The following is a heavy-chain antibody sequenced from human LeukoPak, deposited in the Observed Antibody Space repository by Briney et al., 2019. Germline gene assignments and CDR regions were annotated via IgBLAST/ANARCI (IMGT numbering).Heavy chain of an antibody. CDR3: ARAGSIRFDY. CDR2: ISGNSGTT. J-gene: IGHJ4*02. CDR1: GFTFSSYG. V-gene: IGHV3-23*01. Sequence: GSLRLSCAASGFTFSSYGMSWVRQAPGKGLEWVSGISGNSGTTYYADSVKGRFTISRDNSKNTLYLQMNRLRAEDTAVYYCARAGSIRFDYWGQGTLVTVSS. D-gene: IGHD1-26*01.